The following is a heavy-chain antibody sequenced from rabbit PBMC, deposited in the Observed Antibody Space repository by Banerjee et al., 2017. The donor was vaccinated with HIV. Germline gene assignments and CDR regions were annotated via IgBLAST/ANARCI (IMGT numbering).Heavy chain of an antibody. CDR3: ARDLAGVIGWNFGL. J-gene: IGHJ6*01. Sequence: LEESGGDLVKPGASLTLTCTASGFSFSSTDYMCWVRQAPGKGLEWIACIAGGSSGSTYYASWAKGRFTISKTSSTTVTLQMTSLTAADTATYFCARDLAGVIGWNFGLWGPGTLVTVS. D-gene: IGHD4-1*01. V-gene: IGHV1S40*01. CDR1: GFSFSSTDY. CDR2: IAGGSSGST.